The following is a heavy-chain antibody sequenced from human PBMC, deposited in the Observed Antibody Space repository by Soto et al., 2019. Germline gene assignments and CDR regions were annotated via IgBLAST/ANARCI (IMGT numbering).Heavy chain of an antibody. CDR3: ARDCSSSSCSVWRY. D-gene: IGHD2-2*01. V-gene: IGHV3-23*01. J-gene: IGHJ4*02. CDR2: ITGSGDKT. CDR1: GFSLKNYA. Sequence: EVQLLESGGNLVQPGGSLRLSCAASGFSLKNYAMTWVRQAPGKGLEWVSGITGSGDKTYYADSVKGRFIISRDNSENTLYLQMNSLRAEDTAPYYCARDCSSSSCSVWRYWGQGTQVTVSS.